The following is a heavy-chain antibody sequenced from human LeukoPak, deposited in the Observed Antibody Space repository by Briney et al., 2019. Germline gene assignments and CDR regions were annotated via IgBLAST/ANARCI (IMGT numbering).Heavy chain of an antibody. V-gene: IGHV3-21*01. J-gene: IGHJ4*01. D-gene: IGHD1-26*01. Sequence: GGSLRLSCAASGCAFSTYSMNWVRQAPGKGLEWVSSISSTSTYIYYADSVKGRFTISRDNAKNSLYLQMNSLRAEDTAVYYCARYPTTPYSGSDTCYFGYWGQGTLVTVSS. CDR2: ISSTSTYI. CDR3: ARYPTTPYSGSDTCYFGY. CDR1: GCAFSTYS.